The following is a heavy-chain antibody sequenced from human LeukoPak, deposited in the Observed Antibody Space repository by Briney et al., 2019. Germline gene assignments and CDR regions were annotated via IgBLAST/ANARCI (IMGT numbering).Heavy chain of an antibody. CDR1: GFTFSSYW. J-gene: IGHJ4*02. CDR2: IKQDESEK. D-gene: IGHD3-22*01. V-gene: IGHV3-7*01. CDR3: ARELVGYYDSSGYQN. Sequence: GGSLRLSCVASGFTFSSYWMSWVRQAPGKGLEWVANIKQDESEKYYVDSVKGRFTISRDNAKNSLYLQMDSLRAEDTAVYYCARELVGYYDSSGYQNWGQGTLVTVSS.